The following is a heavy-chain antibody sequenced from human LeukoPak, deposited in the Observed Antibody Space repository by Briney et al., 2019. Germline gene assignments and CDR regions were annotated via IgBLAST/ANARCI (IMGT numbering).Heavy chain of an antibody. V-gene: IGHV3-73*01. CDR3: TSGWPYYFDH. CDR2: IRSKADSYAT. J-gene: IGHJ4*02. CDR1: GFTFSGSV. Sequence: GGSLKLSCAPSGFTFSGSVIHWVRQASGKGLEWVGRIRSKADSYATAYAASVKGRFTISRDDSKNTAYLQMNSLTTEDTAVYYCTSGWPYYFDHWGQGTLVTVSS. D-gene: IGHD2-15*01.